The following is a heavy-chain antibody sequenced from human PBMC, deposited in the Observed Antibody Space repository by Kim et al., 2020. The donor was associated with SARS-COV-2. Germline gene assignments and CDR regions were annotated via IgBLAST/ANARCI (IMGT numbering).Heavy chain of an antibody. J-gene: IGHJ4*02. CDR2: IKQDGSEK. V-gene: IGHV3-7*03. D-gene: IGHD3-3*01. CDR3: ARAVRLEWLLGRRYFDY. Sequence: GGSLRLSCATSGFTFSSYWMSWVRQAPGKGLEWVANIKQDGSEKYYVDSVKGRFTISRDNAKNSLYLQMNSLRAEDTAVYYCARAVRLEWLLGRRYFDYWGQGTLVTVSS. CDR1: GFTFSSYW.